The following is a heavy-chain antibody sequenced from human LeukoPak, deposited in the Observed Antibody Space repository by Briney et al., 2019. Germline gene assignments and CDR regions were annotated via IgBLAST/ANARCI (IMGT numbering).Heavy chain of an antibody. Sequence: SETLSLTCTVSGGSTSNYYWSWIRQPPGKGLEWIGYIYYSGSTNHNPSLKSRVTISVDSSKNQFSLKLSSVTAADTAVYYCARGAYSSAWYTFYYYGMDVWGQGTTVTVS. D-gene: IGHD6-19*01. J-gene: IGHJ6*02. CDR1: GGSTSNYY. CDR2: IYYSGST. CDR3: ARGAYSSAWYTFYYYGMDV. V-gene: IGHV4-59*01.